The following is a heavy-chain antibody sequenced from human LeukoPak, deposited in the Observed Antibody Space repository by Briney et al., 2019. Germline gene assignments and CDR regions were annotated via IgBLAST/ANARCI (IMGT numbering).Heavy chain of an antibody. CDR3: ARSAGHCSNGICFTDYYMDV. D-gene: IGHD2-8*01. Sequence: ASVQVSFKASGYSFTEHYISWVRQAPGQGLEWVGRINCNSGDANSARKFQGRVTMTRDTSVSTAYMDLSSVTSDDSAVYFCARSAGHCSNGICFTDYYMDVWGRGTTVTVSS. CDR2: INCNSGDA. CDR1: GYSFTEHY. V-gene: IGHV1-2*02. J-gene: IGHJ6*03.